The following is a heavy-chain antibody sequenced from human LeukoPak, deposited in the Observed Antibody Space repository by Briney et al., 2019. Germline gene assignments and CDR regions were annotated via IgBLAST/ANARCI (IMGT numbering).Heavy chain of an antibody. CDR2: INPSGGST. CDR3: ARVGTAYYYMDV. J-gene: IGHJ6*03. Sequence: ASVTVSCKSSGYTFTSYYMHWVRQAPGQGLEWMGIINPSGGSTSYAQKFQGRVTMTRDMSTSTVYMELSSLRSEDTAVYYCARVGTAYYYMDVWGKGTTVTVSS. D-gene: IGHD2-21*02. V-gene: IGHV1-46*01. CDR1: GYTFTSYY.